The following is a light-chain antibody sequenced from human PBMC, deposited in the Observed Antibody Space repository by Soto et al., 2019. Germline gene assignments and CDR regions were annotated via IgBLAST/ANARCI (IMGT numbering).Light chain of an antibody. CDR3: QQRSNGPTYT. CDR2: DAS. Sequence: EIVLTQSPATLSLSPGERATLSCRASQTISSNLAWYQQKPGQAPRLLIYDASNRATGIPARFSGSGSGTDFTLTISSIQPEDFAVYYCQQRSNGPTYTFGQGTKLEIK. J-gene: IGKJ2*01. CDR1: QTISSN. V-gene: IGKV3-11*01.